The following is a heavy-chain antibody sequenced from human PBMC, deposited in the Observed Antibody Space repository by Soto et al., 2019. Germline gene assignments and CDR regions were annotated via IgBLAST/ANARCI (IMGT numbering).Heavy chain of an antibody. CDR2: ISAYNGNT. CDR3: ARDSNCSCGSCYSTVADY. J-gene: IGHJ4*02. Sequence: QVQLVQSGAEVKKPGASVKVSCKASGYTFTSYGISWVRQAPGQGLEWMGWISAYNGNTNYAQKLQGRGTMTTYTSTSTAYMELRSLRSDDTAVYYCARDSNCSCGSCYSTVADYWGQGTLVTVSS. V-gene: IGHV1-18*01. CDR1: GYTFTSYG. D-gene: IGHD2-15*01.